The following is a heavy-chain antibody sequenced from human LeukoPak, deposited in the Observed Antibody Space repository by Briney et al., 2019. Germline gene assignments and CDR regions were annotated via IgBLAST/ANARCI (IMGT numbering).Heavy chain of an antibody. D-gene: IGHD1-26*01. CDR1: GGTFSSFI. V-gene: IGHV1-69*13. Sequence: VASVKVSCKSSGGTFSSFIINWVRQAPGQGLEWMGGVIPVFGVPNYAQRFQGRVTITADESTSTVYLYLTSLRSEDTAVYFCTRGSAGIAPATTKNFFDFWGQGTLVTVSS. J-gene: IGHJ4*02. CDR3: TRGSAGIAPATTKNFFDF. CDR2: VIPVFGVP.